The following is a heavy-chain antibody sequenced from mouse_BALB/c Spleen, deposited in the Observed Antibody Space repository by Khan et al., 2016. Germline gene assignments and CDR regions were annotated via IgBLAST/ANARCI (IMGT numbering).Heavy chain of an antibody. J-gene: IGHJ2*01. CDR2: IYPPNSNT. CDR1: GLTITNTY. CDR3: ARMARK. Sequence: VQLQQSGAELVKPWATVKLSCTASGLTITNTYMYWLKQWPGQGLEWIGRIYPPNSNTKYAPKLQGKATITADTTSNTAYLQLSGLTSEDTAGYYCARMARKWGQGTTLTVSS. V-gene: IGHV14-3*02.